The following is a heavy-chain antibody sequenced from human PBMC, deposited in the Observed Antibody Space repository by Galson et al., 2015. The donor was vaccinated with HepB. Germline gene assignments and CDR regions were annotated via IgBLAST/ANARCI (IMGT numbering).Heavy chain of an antibody. V-gene: IGHV1-2*02. J-gene: IGHJ6*02. Sequence: SVKVSCKASGYTFTGYYMHWVRQAPGQGLEWMGWINPNSGGTNYAQKFQGRVTMTRDTSISTAYMELSRLRSDDTAVYYYAVHGDANYYYYYGMDVWGQGTTVTVSS. CDR3: AVHGDANYYYYYGMDV. D-gene: IGHD4-17*01. CDR2: INPNSGGT. CDR1: GYTFTGYY.